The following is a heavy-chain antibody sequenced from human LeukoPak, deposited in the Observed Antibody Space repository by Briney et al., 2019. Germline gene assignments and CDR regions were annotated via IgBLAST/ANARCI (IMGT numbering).Heavy chain of an antibody. D-gene: IGHD6-6*01. CDR1: GYTFTDYY. V-gene: IGHV1-2*02. J-gene: IGHJ4*02. Sequence: ASVKVSCKASGYTFTDYYMHWVRQAPGQGLEWMGWINPNSGGTNYAQKFQGRVTMTRDTSISTAYMELSRLRSDDTAVYYCARSPYSSSSRYCFDYWGQGTLVTVSS. CDR2: INPNSGGT. CDR3: ARSPYSSSSRYCFDY.